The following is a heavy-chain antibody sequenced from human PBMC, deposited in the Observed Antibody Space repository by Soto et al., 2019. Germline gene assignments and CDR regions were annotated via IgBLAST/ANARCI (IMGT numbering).Heavy chain of an antibody. CDR3: ERHSSSRHQDDLYYYGMDV. J-gene: IGHJ6*02. CDR1: GYSFTSYW. V-gene: IGHV5-51*01. CDR2: INTGDSDT. D-gene: IGHD6-13*01. Sequence: GESLKISCKGSGYSFTSYWIGWVRQMPGKGLEWMGIINTGDSDTRYSPSFQGQVTISVDKSISTAYLQWSSLKASDTAMYYCERHSSSRHQDDLYYYGMDVWGQGTTVTVSS.